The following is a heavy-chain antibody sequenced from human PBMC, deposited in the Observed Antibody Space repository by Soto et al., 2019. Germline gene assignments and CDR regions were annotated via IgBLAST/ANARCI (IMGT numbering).Heavy chain of an antibody. CDR2: IYATGTT. D-gene: IGHD1-1*01. CDR3: VRDGKKALRDWFDP. CDR1: GASISGFY. Sequence: XGTLSLTCTVSGASISGFYWSWIRKSAGKGLEWIGRIYATGTTDYNPSLKSRVMMSVDTSKKQFSLKLRSVTAADTAVYYCVRDGKKALRDWFDPCGQGISVTVSS. V-gene: IGHV4-4*07. J-gene: IGHJ5*02.